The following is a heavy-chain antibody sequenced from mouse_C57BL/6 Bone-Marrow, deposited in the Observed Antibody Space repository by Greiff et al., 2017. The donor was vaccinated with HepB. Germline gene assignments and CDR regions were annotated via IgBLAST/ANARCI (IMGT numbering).Heavy chain of an antibody. Sequence: EVQLQQSGPELVKPGASVKISCKASGYTFTDYYMNWVKQSHGKSLEWIGDINPNNGGTSYNQKFKGKATLTVDKSSSTAYMELRSLTSEDSAVYYCARWNYSNWNFDVWGTGTTVTVSS. V-gene: IGHV1-26*01. CDR1: GYTFTDYY. J-gene: IGHJ1*03. CDR2: INPNNGGT. CDR3: ARWNYSNWNFDV. D-gene: IGHD2-5*01.